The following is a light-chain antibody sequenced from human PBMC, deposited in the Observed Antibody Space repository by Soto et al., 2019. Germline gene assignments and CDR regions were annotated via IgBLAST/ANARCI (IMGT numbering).Light chain of an antibody. CDR3: QHFGNSLWT. J-gene: IGKJ1*01. Sequence: EIVLTQSPGTLSLSPGERATLSCRASQSVASRNLAWYQQKSGQAPRLLIYGASSRAIHTPDRFSGSGSGTDFTLTIGGLGPEDFAVYYCQHFGNSLWTFGQGTKVDIK. CDR1: QSVASRN. CDR2: GAS. V-gene: IGKV3-20*01.